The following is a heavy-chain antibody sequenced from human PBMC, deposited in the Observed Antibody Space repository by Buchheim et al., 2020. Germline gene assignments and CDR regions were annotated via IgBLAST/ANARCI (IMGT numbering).Heavy chain of an antibody. V-gene: IGHV3-48*03. J-gene: IGHJ6*02. CDR3: ASEQLLKWFGEYYYYGMDV. Sequence: EVQLVESGGGLVQPGGSLRLSCAASGFTFSSYEMNWVRQAPGKGLEWVSYISSSGSTIYYADSVKGRFTISRDNFKNTLYLQMNSLRAEDTAVYYCASEQLLKWFGEYYYYGMDVWGQGTT. CDR1: GFTFSSYE. D-gene: IGHD3-10*01. CDR2: ISSSGSTI.